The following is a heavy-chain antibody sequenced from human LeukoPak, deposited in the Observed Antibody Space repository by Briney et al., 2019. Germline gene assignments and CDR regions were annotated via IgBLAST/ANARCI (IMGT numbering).Heavy chain of an antibody. CDR2: ISSSSSYI. CDR1: GFTFSSYS. CDR3: ARGTMTYCSSTSCSFDP. D-gene: IGHD2-2*01. Sequence: GGSLRLSCAASGFTFSSYSMNWVRQAPGKGLEWVSYISSSSSYIYYADSVKGRFTISRDNAKNSLYLQMNSLRAEDTAVYYCARGTMTYCSSTSCSFDPWGQGTLVTVSS. V-gene: IGHV3-21*01. J-gene: IGHJ5*02.